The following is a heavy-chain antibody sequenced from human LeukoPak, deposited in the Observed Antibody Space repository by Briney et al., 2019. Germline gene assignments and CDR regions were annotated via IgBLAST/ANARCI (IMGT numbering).Heavy chain of an antibody. J-gene: IGHJ6*03. CDR3: ARDRDFWSGYRYSAPEYYYYMDV. CDR1: GYTFTSYD. Sequence: GASVKVSCKASGYTFTSYDINWVRQATGQGLEWMGWMNPNSGNTGYAQKFQGRVTITRNTSISTAYMELSSLRSEDTAVYYCARDRDFWSGYRYSAPEYYYYMDVWGKGTTVTVSS. V-gene: IGHV1-8*03. CDR2: MNPNSGNT. D-gene: IGHD3-3*01.